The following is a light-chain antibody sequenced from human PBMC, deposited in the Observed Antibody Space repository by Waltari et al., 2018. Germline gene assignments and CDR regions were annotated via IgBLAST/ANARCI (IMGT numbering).Light chain of an antibody. CDR2: QDS. CDR1: TLGDKY. V-gene: IGLV3-1*01. Sequence: SYELTQPPSVSVSPGQTASITCSGDTLGDKYACWYQQKPGQSPVLVIDQDSKRPSGIPERFSGSNSGNTATLTISGTQAMDEADYYCQAWDSSTGVFGTGTKVTVL. J-gene: IGLJ1*01. CDR3: QAWDSSTGV.